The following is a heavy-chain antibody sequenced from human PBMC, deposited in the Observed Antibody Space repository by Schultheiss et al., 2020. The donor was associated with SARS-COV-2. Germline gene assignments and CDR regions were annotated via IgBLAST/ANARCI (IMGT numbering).Heavy chain of an antibody. CDR3: ARKGSSWDYGMDV. CDR1: GYTFTSYG. V-gene: IGHV1-18*01. CDR2: ISAYNGNT. J-gene: IGHJ6*02. Sequence: ASVKVSCKASGYTFTSYGISWVRQAPGQGLEWMGWISAYNGNTNYAQKLQGRVTMTTDTSTSTAYMELSRLRSDDTAVYYCARKGSSWDYGMDVWGQGTTVTVSS. D-gene: IGHD6-13*01.